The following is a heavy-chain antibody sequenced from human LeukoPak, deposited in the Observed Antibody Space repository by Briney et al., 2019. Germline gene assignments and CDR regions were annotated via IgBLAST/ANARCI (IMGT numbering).Heavy chain of an antibody. V-gene: IGHV3-23*01. J-gene: IGHJ4*02. Sequence: GGSLRLSCAASGFSFNTCAMSWVRQAPGKGLEWVSTISGGGRSTDYADFVRGQFTISRDNSKNTLYLQMNSLRAEDTAVYYCARDPRVNGDYDNIHWGQGTLVTVSS. CDR2: ISGGGRST. CDR3: ARDPRVNGDYDNIH. CDR1: GFSFNTCA. D-gene: IGHD4-17*01.